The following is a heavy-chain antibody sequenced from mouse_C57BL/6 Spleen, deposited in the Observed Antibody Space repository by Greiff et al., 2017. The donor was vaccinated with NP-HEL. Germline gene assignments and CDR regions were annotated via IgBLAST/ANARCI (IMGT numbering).Heavy chain of an antibody. CDR2: INPNNGGT. CDR1: GYTFTDYY. V-gene: IGHV1-26*01. D-gene: IGHD1-1*02. Sequence: EVQLQQSGPELVKPGASVEISCKASGYTFTDYYMNWVKQSHGKSLEWIGDINPNNGGTSYNQKFKGKATLTVDKSSSTAYMELRSLTSEDSAVYYCARYGSRYGNAMDYWGQGTSVTVSS. CDR3: ARYGSRYGNAMDY. J-gene: IGHJ4*01.